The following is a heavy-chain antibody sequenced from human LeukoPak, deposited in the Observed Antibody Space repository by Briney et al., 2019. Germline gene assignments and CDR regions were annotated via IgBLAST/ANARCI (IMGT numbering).Heavy chain of an antibody. CDR3: AKDPLSDYAEGYFDY. V-gene: IGHV3-9*01. D-gene: IGHD4-17*01. CDR2: ISWNSGSI. CDR1: GFTFDGYA. J-gene: IGHJ4*02. Sequence: RTGGSLRLSCAASGFTFDGYAMPWVRQAPGKGLEWVSGISWNSGSIDYADSVKGRFTISRDNAKNSLYLQMNSLRAEDTALYYCAKDPLSDYAEGYFDYWGQGTLVTVSS.